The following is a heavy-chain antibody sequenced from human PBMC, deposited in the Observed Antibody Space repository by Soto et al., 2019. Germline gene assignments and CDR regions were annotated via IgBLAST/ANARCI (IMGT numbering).Heavy chain of an antibody. Sequence: SWVRQPPGKGLEWIGEIYHSGSTNYNPSLESRVTILVDKSKNKFSLNLSSVTAADTAVYYCARRTDYYASSGTFDYWGQGTWSPSPQ. D-gene: IGHD3-22*01. V-gene: IGHV4-4*02. J-gene: IGHJ4*02. CDR2: IYHSGST. CDR3: ARRTDYYASSGTFDY.